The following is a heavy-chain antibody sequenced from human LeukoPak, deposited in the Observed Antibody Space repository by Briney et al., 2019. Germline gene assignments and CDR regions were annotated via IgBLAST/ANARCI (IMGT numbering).Heavy chain of an antibody. V-gene: IGHV1-46*01. CDR2: INPSGGST. J-gene: IGHJ5*02. CDR1: GYTFTSYY. D-gene: IGHD3-10*01. CDR3: ARKLLWFGELSP. Sequence: ASVKVSCKASGYTFTSYYMHWVRQAPGQGLEWMGIINPSGGSTSYAQKFQGRVTMTRDTSTSTVYMELSSLRSDDTAVYYCARKLLWFGELSPWGQGTLVTVSS.